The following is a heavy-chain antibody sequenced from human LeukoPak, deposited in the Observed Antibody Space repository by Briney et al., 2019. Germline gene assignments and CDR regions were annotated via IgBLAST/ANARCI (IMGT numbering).Heavy chain of an antibody. CDR3: ARAMYYFEY. CDR1: GFPFSSYN. Sequence: VGCLRLSCVGPGFPFSSYNMNWVRPAPGKGLEWVSYISSSSSSIYYADSVKGRFTISRDNAKNSLYLQMNSLRDEDTAVYSCARAMYYFEYWGQGTLVTVSS. CDR2: ISSSSSSI. J-gene: IGHJ4*02. V-gene: IGHV3-48*02.